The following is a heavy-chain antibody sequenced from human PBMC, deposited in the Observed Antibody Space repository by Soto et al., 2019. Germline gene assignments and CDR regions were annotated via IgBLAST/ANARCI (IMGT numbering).Heavy chain of an antibody. CDR2: IWYDGSNK. J-gene: IGHJ4*02. Sequence: QVQLVESGGGVVQPGRSLRLSCIESGFTFSTYGMHLVRRTPGKGLEWVAVIWYDGSNKDYGDSVKGRFTISRDNSKNTLYLQMNSLRDEDTAVYYCARAVGPFDYWGQGTLVTVSS. D-gene: IGHD1-26*01. CDR1: GFTFSTYG. CDR3: ARAVGPFDY. V-gene: IGHV3-33*01.